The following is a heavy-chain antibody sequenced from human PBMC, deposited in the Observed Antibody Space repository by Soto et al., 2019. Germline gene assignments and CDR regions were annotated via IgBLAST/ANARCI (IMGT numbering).Heavy chain of an antibody. V-gene: IGHV1-8*01. CDR3: ARASALIGYCSGGSCYSLAFDI. J-gene: IGHJ3*02. D-gene: IGHD2-15*01. CDR1: GYTFTSYD. Sequence: GASVKVSCKASGYTFTSYDINWVRQATGQGLEWMGRMNPNSGNTDYAQKFQGRVTITRNTSISTAYMELSSLRSEDTAVYYCARASALIGYCSGGSCYSLAFDIWGQGTMVTVSS. CDR2: MNPNSGNT.